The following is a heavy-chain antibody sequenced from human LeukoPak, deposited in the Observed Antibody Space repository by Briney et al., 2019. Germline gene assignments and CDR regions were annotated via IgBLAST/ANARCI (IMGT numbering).Heavy chain of an antibody. CDR3: AKQTTDGYSPFDY. CDR1: GFTFSSYA. D-gene: IGHD5-24*01. CDR2: INWNGGST. J-gene: IGHJ4*02. V-gene: IGHV3-20*04. Sequence: PGGSLRLSCAASGFTFSSYAMSWVRQAPGKGLEWVSGINWNGGSTGYADSVKGRFTISRDNAKNSLYLQMNSLRAEDTALYYCAKQTTDGYSPFDYWGQGTLVTVSS.